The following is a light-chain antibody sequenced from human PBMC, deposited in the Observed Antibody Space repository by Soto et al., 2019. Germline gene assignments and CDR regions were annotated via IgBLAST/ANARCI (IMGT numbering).Light chain of an antibody. V-gene: IGKV3-20*01. CDR2: GAS. J-gene: IGKJ4*01. CDR1: QSVTSTY. CDR3: QQYNNWPPLT. Sequence: EILFTQSPGTLSLSPGERATLFCRASQSVTSTYLAWYQQRPGQAPRLIIYGASIRANGIPDRFSVGGSGTDFTLNISSLQSEDFASYYCQQYNNWPPLTFGGGTKVDIK.